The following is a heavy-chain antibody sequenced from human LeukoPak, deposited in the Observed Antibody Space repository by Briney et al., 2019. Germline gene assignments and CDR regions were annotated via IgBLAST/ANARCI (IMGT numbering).Heavy chain of an antibody. V-gene: IGHV1-46*01. D-gene: IGHD3-22*01. Sequence: ASVKVSCKASGYTFTSYYMHWVRQAPGQGLKWMGIINPSGGSTSYAQKFQGRVTMTRDTSTSTVYMELSSLRSEDTAVYYCARVVYYYDSSGYYPLGYWGQGTLVTVSS. CDR2: INPSGGST. J-gene: IGHJ4*02. CDR3: ARVVYYYDSSGYYPLGY. CDR1: GYTFTSYY.